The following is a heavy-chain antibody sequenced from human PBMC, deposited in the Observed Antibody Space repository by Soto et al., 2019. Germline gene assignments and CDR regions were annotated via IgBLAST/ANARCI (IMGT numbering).Heavy chain of an antibody. D-gene: IGHD5-12*01. V-gene: IGHV4-59*01. CDR1: GGSISSYY. CDR3: ARGLEMATTFALGMDV. J-gene: IGHJ6*02. CDR2: IYYSGST. Sequence: SETLSLTCTVSGGSISSYYWSWIRQPPGKGLEWIGYIYYSGSTNYNPSLKSRVTISVDTSKNQFSLKLSSVTAADTAVYYCARGLEMATTFALGMDVWGQGTTVTVSS.